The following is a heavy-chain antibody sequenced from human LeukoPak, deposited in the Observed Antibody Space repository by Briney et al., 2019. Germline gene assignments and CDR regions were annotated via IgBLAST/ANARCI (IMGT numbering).Heavy chain of an antibody. CDR3: ASPTKQDTVADQYSGPIRHYYGMAV. V-gene: IGHV1-8*02. CDR2: MNPNSGNT. D-gene: IGHD5-12*01. Sequence: GASVKVSCKASGYTFSNYDINWVRQAPGQGLEWMGWMNPNSGNTGSAQKFQGRVTMTRDTSISTAYMELSNLRSEDTAVYYCASPTKQDTVADQYSGPIRHYYGMAVWGLGTTVTVSS. J-gene: IGHJ6*02. CDR1: GYTFSNYD.